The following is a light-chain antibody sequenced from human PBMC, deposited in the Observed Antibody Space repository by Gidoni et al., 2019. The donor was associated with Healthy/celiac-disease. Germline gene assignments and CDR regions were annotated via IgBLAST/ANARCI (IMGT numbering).Light chain of an antibody. CDR2: AAS. J-gene: IGKJ5*01. CDR3: QQSYSTIT. V-gene: IGKV1-39*01. CDR1: QSINSY. Sequence: DIQMTQPPSSLSASVGDRVTITCRASQSINSYLNWYQQKPGKAPKLLIYAASSLQSGVPSRFSGSGSGTDFTLTISSLQPEDFATYYCQQSYSTITFGQGTRLEIK.